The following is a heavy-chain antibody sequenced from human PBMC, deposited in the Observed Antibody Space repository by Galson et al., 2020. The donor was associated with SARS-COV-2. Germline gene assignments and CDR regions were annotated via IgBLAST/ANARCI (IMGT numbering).Heavy chain of an antibody. Sequence: NSGGSLRLSCAASGFTFETYNMNWVRQAPGEGLEWVASIGSGGNYIYYAGSVKGRFSISRDNAKNSLYLQMNSLRADDTAVYYCTRESWVNWLLRDWGQGTLVTVSS. J-gene: IGHJ4*02. V-gene: IGHV3-21*01. CDR3: TRESWVNWLLRD. CDR2: IGSGGNYI. CDR1: GFTFETYN. D-gene: IGHD3-22*01.